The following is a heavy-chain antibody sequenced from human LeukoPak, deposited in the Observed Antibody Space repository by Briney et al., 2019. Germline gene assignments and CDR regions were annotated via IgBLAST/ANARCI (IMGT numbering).Heavy chain of an antibody. Sequence: SETLSLTCTVSGGSISSSSYYWGWIRQPPGKGLEWIGYIYYSGSTKYNPSLKSRVTISVDTSKNQSSLRLSSVTAADTAVYYCARDWGVSARPGYMDVWGKGTTVTVSS. CDR3: ARDWGVSARPGYMDV. CDR2: IYYSGST. D-gene: IGHD6-6*01. J-gene: IGHJ6*03. V-gene: IGHV4-61*01. CDR1: GGSISSSSYY.